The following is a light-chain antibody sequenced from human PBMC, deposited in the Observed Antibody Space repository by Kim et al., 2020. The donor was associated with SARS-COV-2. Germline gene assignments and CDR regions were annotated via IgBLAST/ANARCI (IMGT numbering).Light chain of an antibody. CDR2: GAS. CDR1: QSVGRSY. J-gene: IGKJ1*01. Sequence: SPGTRATLSCRASQSVGRSYLAWYQQKPGQAPRLLIYGASSRATGIPDRFSGSESGTDFTLSISRLEPEDLAVYHCQQYGSSPWTFGQGTKVDIQ. V-gene: IGKV3-20*01. CDR3: QQYGSSPWT.